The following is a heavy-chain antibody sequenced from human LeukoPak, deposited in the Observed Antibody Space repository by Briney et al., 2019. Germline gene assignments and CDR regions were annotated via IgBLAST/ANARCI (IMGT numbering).Heavy chain of an antibody. CDR1: GFTLRSYT. V-gene: IGHV3-21*01. J-gene: IGHJ4*02. CDR2: ISSGSTHI. D-gene: IGHD3-3*01. Sequence: PGGSLTLSCAPSGFTLRSYTMKWVRQAPGEGLEWVSCISSGSTHIFYADSVKGRFSIYRDNAKISLFLQMDSLRAKDTAVYYCARYSNYDFLRGYYNYFQHWGQGILDTV. CDR3: ARYSNYDFLRGYYNYFQH.